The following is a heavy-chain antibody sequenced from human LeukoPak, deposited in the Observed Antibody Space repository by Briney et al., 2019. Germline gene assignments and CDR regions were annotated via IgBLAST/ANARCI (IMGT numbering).Heavy chain of an antibody. V-gene: IGHV1-2*04. J-gene: IGHJ4*02. Sequence: ASVKVSCKSSGYTFTGYYMHWVRQAPGQGLEWMGWINLNNDDTNDAQKFQGWVTMTRDTSISTAYMELSRLRSDDTAVYYCARGYYYDSSGYYQLDYWGQGTLVTVSS. D-gene: IGHD3-22*01. CDR3: ARGYYYDSSGYYQLDY. CDR1: GYTFTGYY. CDR2: INLNNDDT.